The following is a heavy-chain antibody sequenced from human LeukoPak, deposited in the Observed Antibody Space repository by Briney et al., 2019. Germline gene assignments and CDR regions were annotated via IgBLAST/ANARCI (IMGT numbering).Heavy chain of an antibody. J-gene: IGHJ4*02. CDR2: ISSSGSTI. Sequence: GGSLRLSCAASGFTFSSYEMNWVRPARGKGLEWVSYISSSGSTIYYADSVKGRLAISRDNAKNSLYLQMNSLRAEDTAVYYCAVLAAYFDYWGQGTLVTVSS. CDR1: GFTFSSYE. CDR3: AVLAAYFDY. V-gene: IGHV3-48*03.